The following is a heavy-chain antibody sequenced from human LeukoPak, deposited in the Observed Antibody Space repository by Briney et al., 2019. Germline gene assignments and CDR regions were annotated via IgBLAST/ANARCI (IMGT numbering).Heavy chain of an antibody. D-gene: IGHD1-26*01. Sequence: PGGSLRPSCAVSGPIVSTNYMSWVRQAPGKGLEWISILYVNENRYYADSVKGRFIISRDTSKNTLYLQMNSLRAEDTAMYYCVREDLGVDYWGQGTLVTVSS. J-gene: IGHJ4*02. CDR1: GPIVSTNY. V-gene: IGHV3-53*01. CDR2: LYVNENR. CDR3: VREDLGVDY.